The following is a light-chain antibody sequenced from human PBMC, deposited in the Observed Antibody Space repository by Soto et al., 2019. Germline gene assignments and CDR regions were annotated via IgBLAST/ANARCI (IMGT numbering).Light chain of an antibody. CDR1: QDISNY. V-gene: IGKV1-33*01. J-gene: IGKJ1*01. CDR3: QQYNGYRTWP. CDR2: DTS. Sequence: IQMNHSPSSLSAYVGDRVTITCQASQDISNYLNWYQQKPGKAPKLLIYDTSTLEPGVPSRFTGSGSGTEFTLTIHGLQPDDFATYYCQQYNGYRTWPFGQGTKVDIK.